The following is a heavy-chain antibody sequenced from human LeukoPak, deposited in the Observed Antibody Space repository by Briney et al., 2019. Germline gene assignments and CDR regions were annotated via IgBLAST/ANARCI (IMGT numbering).Heavy chain of an antibody. Sequence: GGSLRLSCAASGFTFSTYAMHWVREAPGKGLEWVAVVSSDGINKYYTDSVKGRFTISRDNSKSTVYLQMNSLRPEDTAVYYCARPSPPGDGYNPCDYWGPGALVIVSS. CDR2: VSSDGINK. CDR3: ARPSPPGDGYNPCDY. CDR1: GFTFSTYA. V-gene: IGHV3-30-3*01. J-gene: IGHJ4*02. D-gene: IGHD5-24*01.